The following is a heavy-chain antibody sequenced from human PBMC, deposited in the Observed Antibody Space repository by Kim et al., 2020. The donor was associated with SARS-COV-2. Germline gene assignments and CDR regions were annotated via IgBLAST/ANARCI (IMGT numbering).Heavy chain of an antibody. J-gene: IGHJ4*02. Sequence: SETLSLTCTVSGGSISSSSYYWGWIRQPPGKGLEWIGSIYYSGSTYYNPSLKSRVTISVDTSKNQFSLKLSSVTAADTAVYYCARQYYDSSIYFDYWGQGTLVTVSS. V-gene: IGHV4-39*01. CDR2: IYYSGST. CDR3: ARQYYDSSIYFDY. D-gene: IGHD3-22*01. CDR1: GGSISSSSYY.